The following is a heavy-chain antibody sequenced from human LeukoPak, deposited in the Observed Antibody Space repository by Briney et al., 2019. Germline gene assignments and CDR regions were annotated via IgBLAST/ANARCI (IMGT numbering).Heavy chain of an antibody. D-gene: IGHD4-11*01. CDR3: ARSYSNYVYYYMDV. V-gene: IGHV4-38-2*02. J-gene: IGHJ6*03. CDR2: IHYSGST. CDR1: GYSISSAYY. Sequence: PSETLSLTCSVSGYSISSAYYWGWIRQPPGKGLEWIATIHYSGSTYYNPSLKSRVTISLDTSKSQFSLKLSSVTAADTAVYYCARSYSNYVYYYMDVWGKGTTVTVSS.